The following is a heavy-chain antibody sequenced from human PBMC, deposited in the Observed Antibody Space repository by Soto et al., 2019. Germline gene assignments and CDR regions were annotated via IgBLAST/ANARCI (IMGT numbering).Heavy chain of an antibody. V-gene: IGHV3-30-3*01. CDR2: ISYDGSNK. Sequence: PGGSLRLSCAASGFTFSSYAMHWVRQAPGKGLEWVAVISYDGSNKYYADSVKGRFTISRDNSKNTLYLQMNSLRAEDTAVYYCASSYSNYALIDYYYYGMDVWGQGTTVTVSS. CDR3: ASSYSNYALIDYYYYGMDV. CDR1: GFTFSSYA. J-gene: IGHJ6*02. D-gene: IGHD4-4*01.